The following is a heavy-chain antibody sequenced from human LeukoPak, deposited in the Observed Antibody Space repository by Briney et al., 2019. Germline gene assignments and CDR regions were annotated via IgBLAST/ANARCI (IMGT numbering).Heavy chain of an antibody. J-gene: IGHJ4*02. CDR3: ARAGHNGYETDY. CDR1: GGSIHTYY. Sequence: SETLSLTCTVSGGSIHTYYWSWIRQSPGKGLEWIGYIDYSGSTNYNPSLRSRVTMSIDTSKKQFSLKLTSVTAADTAVYYCARAGHNGYETDYWGQGTLLTVSS. D-gene: IGHD5-12*01. V-gene: IGHV4-59*01. CDR2: IDYSGST.